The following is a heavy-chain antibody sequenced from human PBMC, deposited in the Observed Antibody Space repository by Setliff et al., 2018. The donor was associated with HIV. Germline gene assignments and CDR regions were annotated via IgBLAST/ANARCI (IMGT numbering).Heavy chain of an antibody. D-gene: IGHD2-15*01. CDR1: GYTLTNYG. CDR3: ARDLAYCSGGSCYRPFLYYFYYMDV. V-gene: IGHV1-18*01. CDR2: VIPDTGKT. Sequence: ASVKVSCKASGYTLTNYGISWVRQAPGQGLEWMGWVIPDTGKTYYAQKFQGRVTMTSDTSINTAYLEVNRLTSDDTAIYFCARDLAYCSGGSCYRPFLYYFYYMDVWGNGTTVTVSS. J-gene: IGHJ6*03.